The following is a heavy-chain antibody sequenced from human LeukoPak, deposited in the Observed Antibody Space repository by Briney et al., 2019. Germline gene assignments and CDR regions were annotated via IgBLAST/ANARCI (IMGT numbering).Heavy chain of an antibody. Sequence: GESLKISCKGSGYNFPNYWIGWVRQMPGKGLGGMGIIYPDNSDARNSPSFLGQVTISADKSISTAYLQWSSLKASDTAMYYCARSPRYCNGGSCYFGDYWGQGTLVTVSS. CDR3: ARSPRYCNGGSCYFGDY. V-gene: IGHV5-51*01. D-gene: IGHD2-15*01. CDR2: IYPDNSDA. J-gene: IGHJ4*02. CDR1: GYNFPNYW.